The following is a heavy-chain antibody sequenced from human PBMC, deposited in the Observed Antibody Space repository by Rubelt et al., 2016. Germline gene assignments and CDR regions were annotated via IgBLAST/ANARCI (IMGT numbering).Heavy chain of an antibody. Sequence: GKGLEWVTVISYDGSNKYYADSVKGRFTISRDNSKNTLYLQMNSLRAEDTAVYYCATGPLRDSSGYHDYWGQGTLVTVSS. V-gene: IGHV3-33*05. CDR2: ISYDGSNK. J-gene: IGHJ4*02. CDR3: ATGPLRDSSGYHDY. D-gene: IGHD3-22*01.